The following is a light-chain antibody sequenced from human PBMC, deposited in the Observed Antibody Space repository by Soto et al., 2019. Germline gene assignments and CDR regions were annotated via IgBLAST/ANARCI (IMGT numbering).Light chain of an antibody. CDR2: EAT. V-gene: IGKV1-33*01. CDR3: HQYDSLPPT. J-gene: IGKJ5*01. CDR1: QDLNNY. Sequence: IELTQSPSSLSASVGDRVTITCQASQDLNNYLNWYKQKPGKAPKLLIFEATNLETGVPSRFSGGGSRTHFSFTISSLKPEDFETYYCHQYDSLPPTFGQGTRLEIK.